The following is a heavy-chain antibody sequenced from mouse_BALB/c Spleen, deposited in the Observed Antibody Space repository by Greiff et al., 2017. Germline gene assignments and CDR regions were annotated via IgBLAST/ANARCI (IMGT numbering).Heavy chain of an antibody. V-gene: IGHV5-4*02. CDR1: GFTFSDYY. CDR3: AREVLRYQVPFAY. D-gene: IGHD1-1*01. Sequence: DVKLVESGGGLVKPGGSLKLSCAASGFTFSDYYMYWVRQTPEKRLEWVATISDGGSYTYYPDSVKGRFTISRDNAKNNLYLQMSSLKSEDTAMYYGAREVLRYQVPFAYWGQGTLVTVSA. J-gene: IGHJ3*01. CDR2: ISDGGSYT.